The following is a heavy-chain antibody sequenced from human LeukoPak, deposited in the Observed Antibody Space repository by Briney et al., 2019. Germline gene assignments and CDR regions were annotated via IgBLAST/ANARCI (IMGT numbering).Heavy chain of an antibody. CDR1: GYTLTELS. CDR3: ATGIDFWSGYSNFDY. Sequence: GASVKVSCKVSGYTLTELSMHWVRQAPGKGLEWMGGFDPEDGETIYAQKFQGRVTMTEDTSTDTAYMELSSLRSEDTAVYYCATGIDFWSGYSNFDYWGQGTLVTVSS. D-gene: IGHD3-3*01. V-gene: IGHV1-24*01. CDR2: FDPEDGET. J-gene: IGHJ4*02.